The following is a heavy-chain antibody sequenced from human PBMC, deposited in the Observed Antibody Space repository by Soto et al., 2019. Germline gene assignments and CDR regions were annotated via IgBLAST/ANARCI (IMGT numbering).Heavy chain of an antibody. J-gene: IGHJ4*02. CDR1: GGSISSGGYY. Sequence: SETLSLTCTVSGGSISSGGYYWSWIRQHPGKGLEWIGYIYYSGSTYYNPSLKSRVTISVDTSKNQFSLKLSSVTAADTAVYYCARGRIDTAMDGLKYYFDYWGQGTLVTVSS. V-gene: IGHV4-31*03. D-gene: IGHD5-18*01. CDR2: IYYSGST. CDR3: ARGRIDTAMDGLKYYFDY.